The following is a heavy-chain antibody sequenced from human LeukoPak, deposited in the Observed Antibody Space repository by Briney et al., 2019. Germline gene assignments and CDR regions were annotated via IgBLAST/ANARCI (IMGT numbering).Heavy chain of an antibody. J-gene: IGHJ6*02. CDR3: ARGKVSPSIYYYYGVDV. CDR2: INHSGNI. V-gene: IGHV4-34*01. CDR1: GGSFSGYY. Sequence: SETLSLTCAVYGGSFSGYYWSWIRQPPGKGLEWIGEINHSGNINYNPSLKSRVTISVDTSKNQFSLKLSSVTAADTAVFYCARGKVSPSIYYYYGVDVWGQGTTVTVSS.